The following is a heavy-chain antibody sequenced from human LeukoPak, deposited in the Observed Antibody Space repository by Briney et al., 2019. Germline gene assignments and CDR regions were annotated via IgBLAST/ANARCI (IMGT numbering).Heavy chain of an antibody. V-gene: IGHV1-3*01. J-gene: IGHJ4*02. D-gene: IGHD2-2*01. CDR1: GYTFTSYA. Sequence: ASVKVSCKASGYTFTSYAMHWVRQAPGQRLEWMGWINAGNGNTKYSQKFQGKVTITRDTSASTAYMELSSLRSEDTAVYYCARVHPYCSSTSCYEAFDYWGQGTLVTVSS. CDR3: ARVHPYCSSTSCYEAFDY. CDR2: INAGNGNT.